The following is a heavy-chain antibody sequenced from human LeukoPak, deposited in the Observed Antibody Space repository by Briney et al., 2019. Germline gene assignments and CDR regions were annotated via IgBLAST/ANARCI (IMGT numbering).Heavy chain of an antibody. D-gene: IGHD5/OR15-5a*01. CDR2: ISAYNGNT. J-gene: IGHJ3*02. Sequence: ASVKVSCKASGYTFTSYGISWVRQAPGQGLEWMGWISAYNGNTNYAQKLQGRVTMTTDTSTSTAYMELRSLRSDDTAVYYCARDVPGTSRRLRSAFDIWGQGTMVTVSS. V-gene: IGHV1-18*01. CDR3: ARDVPGTSRRLRSAFDI. CDR1: GYTFTSYG.